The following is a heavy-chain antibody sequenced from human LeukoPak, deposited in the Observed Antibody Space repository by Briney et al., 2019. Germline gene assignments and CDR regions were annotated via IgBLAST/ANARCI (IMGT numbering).Heavy chain of an antibody. Sequence: KTSETLSLTCTVSGGSISSNYWSWIRQPPGKGLECIGYIYYSGSTNYNPSLKSRITISVDTSKNQFSLKLSSVTAADTAMYYCARTAMVPAAMHTWCFDLWGRGTLATVSS. J-gene: IGHJ2*01. V-gene: IGHV4-59*01. CDR3: ARTAMVPAAMHTWCFDL. D-gene: IGHD2-2*01. CDR2: IYYSGST. CDR1: GGSISSNY.